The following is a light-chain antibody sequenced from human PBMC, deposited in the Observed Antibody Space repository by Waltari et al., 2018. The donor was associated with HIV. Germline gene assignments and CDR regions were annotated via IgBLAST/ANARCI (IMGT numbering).Light chain of an antibody. CDR1: SSNIGNNA. V-gene: IGLV1-36*01. J-gene: IGLJ2*01. CDR2: YDD. CDR3: AAWDDSLNGVV. Sequence: QSVLTQPPSVSEAPRQRVTISCSGSSSNIGNNAENWYQQLPGKPPKLLIYYDDLLASGVSDRFSGSKSGTSASLAISGLQSEDESDYYCAAWDDSLNGVVFGGGTKLTVL.